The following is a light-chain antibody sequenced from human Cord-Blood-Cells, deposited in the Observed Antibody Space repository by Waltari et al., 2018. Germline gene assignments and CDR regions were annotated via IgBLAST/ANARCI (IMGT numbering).Light chain of an antibody. Sequence: QSALTQPASVSGSPGQSITISCTGTSSDVGSYNLVSWYQQHPGKAPKLMIYEDSKRPSGVSNRFSGSKSGNTASLTISGRQAEDEADYYCCSYAGSSTYYVFGTGTKVTVL. CDR2: EDS. CDR1: SSDVGSYNL. CDR3: CSYAGSSTYYV. J-gene: IGLJ1*01. V-gene: IGLV2-23*01.